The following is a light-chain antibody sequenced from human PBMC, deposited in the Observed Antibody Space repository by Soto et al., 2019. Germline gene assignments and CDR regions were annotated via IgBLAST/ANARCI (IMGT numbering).Light chain of an antibody. V-gene: IGLV1-51*02. CDR3: GTWDSSLSAGPWV. CDR1: SSNIGNNY. J-gene: IGLJ3*02. CDR2: ENN. Sequence: QTVVTQPPSVSAAPGQKVTISCSGSSSNIGNNYVSWYQQLPGTAPKLLIYENNKRPSGIPDRFSGSKSGTSATLGITGLQTGDEADYYCGTWDSSLSAGPWVFGGGTKLTVL.